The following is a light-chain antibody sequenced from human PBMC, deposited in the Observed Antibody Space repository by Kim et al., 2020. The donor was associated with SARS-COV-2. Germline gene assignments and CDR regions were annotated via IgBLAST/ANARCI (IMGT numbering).Light chain of an antibody. CDR3: NSRDSSGNHWV. CDR2: GKN. Sequence: ALGATVRIRCQGDSLRSYYASWDRQTPGQAPVLVIYGKNNRPSGIPDRFSGSSSGNTASLTITGAQAEDEADYYCNSRDSSGNHWVFGGGTQLTVL. J-gene: IGLJ3*02. V-gene: IGLV3-19*01. CDR1: SLRSYY.